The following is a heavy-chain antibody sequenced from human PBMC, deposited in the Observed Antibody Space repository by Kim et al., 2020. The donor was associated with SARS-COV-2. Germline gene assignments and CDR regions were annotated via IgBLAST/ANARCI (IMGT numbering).Heavy chain of an antibody. V-gene: IGHV3-21*01. J-gene: IGHJ6*02. CDR2: ISSSSSYI. D-gene: IGHD3-10*01. CDR1: GFTFSSYS. CDR3: ARDYTGIVIWFGELSAYYGMDV. Sequence: GGSLRLSCAASGFTFSSYSMNWVRQAPGKGLEWVSSISSSSSYIYYADSVKGRFTISRDNAKNSLYLQMNSLRAEDTAVYYCARDYTGIVIWFGELSAYYGMDVWGQGTTVTVSS.